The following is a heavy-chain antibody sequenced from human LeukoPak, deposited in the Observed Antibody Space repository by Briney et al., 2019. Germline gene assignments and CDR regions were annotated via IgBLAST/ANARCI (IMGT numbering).Heavy chain of an antibody. V-gene: IGHV1-46*01. CDR1: GYTFTNYY. CDR3: ARDNSVGDYAWWFDP. D-gene: IGHD1-26*01. CDR2: ITPSGGST. Sequence: ASVKVSCKASGYTFTNYYMHWVRQAPGQGLEWLGLITPSGGSTWYAQKFQGIVTMTRDMSTSTDYMELSSLRSEDTAVYYCARDNSVGDYAWWFDPWGQGTLVTVSS. J-gene: IGHJ5*02.